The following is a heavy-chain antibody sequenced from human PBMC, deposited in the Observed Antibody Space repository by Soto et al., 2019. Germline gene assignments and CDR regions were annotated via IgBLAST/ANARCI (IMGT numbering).Heavy chain of an antibody. Sequence: EVHLVESGGHLVQPGRSLRLSCTASGFTFDNYAMHWVRQAPGKGLEWVSGITWNSGYIGYADSVAGRFTLSRDNAKNSLHLQMNSLRHEDTALYYCVKDSFDYLESLGMGTFDIWGHGTMVTVSS. CDR1: GFTFDNYA. J-gene: IGHJ3*02. CDR2: ITWNSGYI. V-gene: IGHV3-9*01. D-gene: IGHD3-16*01. CDR3: VKDSFDYLESLGMGTFDI.